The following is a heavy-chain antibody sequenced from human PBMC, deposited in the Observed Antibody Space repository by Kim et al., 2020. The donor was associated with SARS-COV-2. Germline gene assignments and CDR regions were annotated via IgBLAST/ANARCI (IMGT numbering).Heavy chain of an antibody. Sequence: ASVKVSCKASGYTFTSYGISWVRQAPGQGLEWMGWISAYNGNTNYAQKLQGRVTMTTDTSTSTAYMELRSLRSDDTAMYYCARDYYDSSGLPNLDYWGQGTLVTVSS. CDR2: ISAYNGNT. CDR3: ARDYYDSSGLPNLDY. CDR1: GYTFTSYG. D-gene: IGHD3-22*01. V-gene: IGHV1-18*01. J-gene: IGHJ4*02.